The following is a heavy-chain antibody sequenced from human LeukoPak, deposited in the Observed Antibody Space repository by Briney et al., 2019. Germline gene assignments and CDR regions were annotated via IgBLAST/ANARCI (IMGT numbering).Heavy chain of an antibody. D-gene: IGHD3-22*01. Sequence: GESLKISCKGSGYSFTSYWVAWVRQMPGKGLEWVGIIFPGDSDTRYSPSFQGQVTITADKSISTAYLQWSSLKASDTATYYCARRDSSGYHEYWGQGTLVAVS. V-gene: IGHV5-51*01. J-gene: IGHJ4*02. CDR3: ARRDSSGYHEY. CDR2: IFPGDSDT. CDR1: GYSFTSYW.